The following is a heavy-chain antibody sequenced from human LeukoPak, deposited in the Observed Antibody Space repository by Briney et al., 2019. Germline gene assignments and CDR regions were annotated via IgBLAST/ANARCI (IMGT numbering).Heavy chain of an antibody. D-gene: IGHD5-18*01. V-gene: IGHV3-20*04. CDR2: INWNGGST. CDR3: ARGIHSYYYYYYMDV. CDR1: GFTFDDYG. J-gene: IGHJ6*03. Sequence: PGGSLTLSCAASGFTFDDYGMSWVRQAPGKGLEWVSGINWNGGSTGYADSVKGRFTISRDNAKNSLYLQMNSLRAEDTALYYCARGIHSYYYYYYMDVWGKGTTVTVSS.